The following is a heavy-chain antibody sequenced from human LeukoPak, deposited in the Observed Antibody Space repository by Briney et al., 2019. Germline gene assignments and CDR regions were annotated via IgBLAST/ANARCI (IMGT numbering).Heavy chain of an antibody. CDR3: ARWDDSSGYYPYYFDY. CDR2: ISAGGGST. Sequence: PGGSLRLSCAASGLTFSDYSMTWVRQAPGKGLFWVSGISAGGGSTYYADSVKGRFTISRDNAKKSLYLQMNSLRAEDTAVYYCARWDDSSGYYPYYFDYWGQGTLVTVSS. D-gene: IGHD3-22*01. V-gene: IGHV3-23*01. CDR1: GLTFSDYS. J-gene: IGHJ4*02.